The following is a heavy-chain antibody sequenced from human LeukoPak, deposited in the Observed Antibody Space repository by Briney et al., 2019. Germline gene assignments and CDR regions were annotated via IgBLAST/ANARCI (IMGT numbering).Heavy chain of an antibody. CDR3: ARAYYDYVWGSYRYYLDY. D-gene: IGHD3-16*02. V-gene: IGHV4-34*01. CDR1: GGSFSGYY. CDR2: INRSGST. J-gene: IGHJ4*02. Sequence: SETLSLTCAVYGGSFSGYYWSWVRQPPGKGLEWVGEINRSGSTNYNPFLKSRVTISVDTSKNQFSLKLSSVTGADTAVYYCARAYYDYVWGSYRYYLDYWGQGTLVTVSS.